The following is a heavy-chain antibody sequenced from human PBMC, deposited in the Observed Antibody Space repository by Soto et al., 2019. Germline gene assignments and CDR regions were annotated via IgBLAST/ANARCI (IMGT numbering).Heavy chain of an antibody. CDR2: IYYSGSS. V-gene: IGHV4-39*01. J-gene: IGHJ5*02. D-gene: IGHD6-19*01. CDR3: AKHNTGITVAGYVSVDR. CDR1: GASISSTNYY. Sequence: QLQLQESGPGLVKPSETLSLTCTVSGASISSTNYYWDWLRQSPGEGLEWIGGIYYSGSSYYSPSLKSRVTISVDTSKNQFSLRLTSVTAADTALYYCAKHNTGITVAGYVSVDRWGPGTLVTVSS.